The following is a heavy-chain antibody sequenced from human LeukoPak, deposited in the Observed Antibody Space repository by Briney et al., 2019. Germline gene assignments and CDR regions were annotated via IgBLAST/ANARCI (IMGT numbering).Heavy chain of an antibody. J-gene: IGHJ4*02. D-gene: IGHD6-25*01. V-gene: IGHV3-7*03. Sequence: GGSLRLSCAGSGFTFSNYWMSWVRQAPGKGLEWVANIKQDGSENSYVDSVKGRLTISRDNAKNSLYLQMNSLRVEDTAVYYCARVRGSGCLDYWGQGSLVTVSS. CDR3: ARVRGSGCLDY. CDR2: IKQDGSEN. CDR1: GFTFSNYW.